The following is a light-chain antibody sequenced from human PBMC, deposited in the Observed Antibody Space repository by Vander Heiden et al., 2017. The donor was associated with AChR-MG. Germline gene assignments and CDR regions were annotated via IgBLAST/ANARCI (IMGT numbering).Light chain of an antibody. Sequence: DIVMRQSPDSLAVSLGERATINCKSSQIFLDSSNTKNYSACYQQKPGQPPKLLIYWTSTREYEVPDRLSGSGSGTDFTLTIISLQAEDVAVYYCQQDHTTPFTFGPRTRVDI. V-gene: IGKV4-1*01. CDR3: QQDHTTPFT. J-gene: IGKJ3*01. CDR1: QIFLDSSNTKNY. CDR2: WTS.